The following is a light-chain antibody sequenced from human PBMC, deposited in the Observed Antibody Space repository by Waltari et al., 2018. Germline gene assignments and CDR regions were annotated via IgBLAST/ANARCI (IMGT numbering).Light chain of an antibody. V-gene: IGKV3-20*01. Sequence: VLTQSPGTLSLSPGERATLSCRAGQSLTKRSFAWYQQKPGQAPRLLLYGASSRAASIPDRFSGSGAGTDFTLTISRLEPEDFAVDYCQQYGSSSMYTFGQGTKLEIK. J-gene: IGKJ2*01. CDR3: QQYGSSSMYT. CDR2: GAS. CDR1: QSLTKRS.